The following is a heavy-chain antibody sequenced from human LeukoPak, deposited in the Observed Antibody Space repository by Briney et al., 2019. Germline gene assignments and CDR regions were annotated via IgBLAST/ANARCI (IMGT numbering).Heavy chain of an antibody. CDR2: IYYSGST. CDR1: GGSISSGGYY. J-gene: IGHJ4*02. D-gene: IGHD4-17*01. CDR3: ANSRDRIHYAAFDY. Sequence: SQTLSLTCTVSGGSISSGGYYWSWIRQHPGKGLEWIGYIYYSGSTYYNPSLKSRVTISVDTSKNQFSLKLSSVTAADTAVYYCANSRDRIHYAAFDYWGQGTLVTVSS. V-gene: IGHV4-31*03.